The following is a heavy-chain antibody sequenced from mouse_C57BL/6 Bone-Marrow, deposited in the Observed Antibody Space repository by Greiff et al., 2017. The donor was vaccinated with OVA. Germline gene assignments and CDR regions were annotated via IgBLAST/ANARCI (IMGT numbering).Heavy chain of an antibody. J-gene: IGHJ3*01. Sequence: QVQLQQPGAELVKPGDSVKLSCKASGYTFTSYWMPWVKQSPGRGLEWIGRIGPNSGGTKYNEKFTSKATLTVDKPSSTAYMQLSSLTSEDSAVYFCARGRWLLPFAYWGQGTLVTVSA. V-gene: IGHV1-72*01. D-gene: IGHD2-3*01. CDR3: ARGRWLLPFAY. CDR2: IGPNSGGT. CDR1: GYTFTSYW.